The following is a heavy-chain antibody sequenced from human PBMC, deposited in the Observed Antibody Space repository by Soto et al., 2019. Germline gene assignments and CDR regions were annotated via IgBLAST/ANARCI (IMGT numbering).Heavy chain of an antibody. CDR2: INVGNGNA. CDR3: AREKKNVAAYFRYYFNY. Sequence: ASVKVSCKASGYTFTSYAMHWVRHPPGQRLEWMGCINVGNGNAKYSQRFRGRVTITRGTSASTAYMELSSLSAEDTAVYYFAREKKNVAAYFRYYFNYWGQGTLVTVS. J-gene: IGHJ4*02. D-gene: IGHD6-25*01. CDR1: GYTFTSYA. V-gene: IGHV1-3*01.